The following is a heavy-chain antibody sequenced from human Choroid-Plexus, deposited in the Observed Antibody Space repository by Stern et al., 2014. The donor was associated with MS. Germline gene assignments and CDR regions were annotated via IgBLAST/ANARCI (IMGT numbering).Heavy chain of an antibody. CDR2: VSYDGSNM. Sequence: QVQLVESGGGVVQPGRPLRLSCVASGFTLGSCAMHWVRQAPGKGLEWGAGVSYDGSNMYYADSVKGRFTISRDNSQNTLYMQMSSLRPEDTAVYYCAKDRQYLTYFFDHWGHGSLVTVSS. CDR1: GFTLGSCA. V-gene: IGHV3-30*18. CDR3: AKDRQYLTYFFDH. D-gene: IGHD2/OR15-2a*01. J-gene: IGHJ5*02.